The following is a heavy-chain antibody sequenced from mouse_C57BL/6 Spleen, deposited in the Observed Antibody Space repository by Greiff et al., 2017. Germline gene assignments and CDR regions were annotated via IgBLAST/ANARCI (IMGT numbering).Heavy chain of an antibody. V-gene: IGHV1-81*01. J-gene: IGHJ2*01. D-gene: IGHD1-1*01. CDR1: GYTFTGYG. Sequence: VQLVESGAELARPGASVKLSCKASGYTFTGYGISWVKQRTGQGLEWIGEIYPRSGNTYYNEKFKGKATLTADKSSSTAYMELRSLTSEDSAVDVCARGGLYTGGDYWGQGTPLTVSA. CDR2: IYPRSGNT. CDR3: ARGGLYTGGDY.